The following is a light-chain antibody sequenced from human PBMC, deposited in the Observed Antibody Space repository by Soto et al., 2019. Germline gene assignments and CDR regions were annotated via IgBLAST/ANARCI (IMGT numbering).Light chain of an antibody. V-gene: IGKV1-39*01. Sequence: DIQMTQSPSSLSASVGDRVTITCRASQSISSYLNWYQQKPGKAPNLLIYAASSLQSGVPSRFSGSGSGTECTLTISSLQPEEFATYYCQQSYSCSWPFGQGTTVEIK. CDR1: QSISSY. CDR3: QQSYSCSWP. CDR2: AAS. J-gene: IGKJ1*01.